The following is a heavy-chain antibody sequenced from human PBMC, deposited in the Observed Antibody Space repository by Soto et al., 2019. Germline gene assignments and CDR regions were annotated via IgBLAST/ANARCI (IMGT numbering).Heavy chain of an antibody. Sequence: GASVKVSCKASGGTFSSYAISWVRQAPGQGLEWMGGIIPIFGTANYAQKCQGRVTITADESTSTAYMELSSLRSEDTAVYYCARVPTPHKPPLKCDIPPRYYYGMDVWGQGTTVTVSS. CDR1: GGTFSSYA. D-gene: IGHD3-9*01. J-gene: IGHJ6*02. CDR2: IIPIFGTA. CDR3: ARVPTPHKPPLKCDIPPRYYYGMDV. V-gene: IGHV1-69*13.